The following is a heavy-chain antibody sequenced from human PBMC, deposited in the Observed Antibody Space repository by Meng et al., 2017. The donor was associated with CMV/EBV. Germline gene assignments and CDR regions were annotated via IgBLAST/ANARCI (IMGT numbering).Heavy chain of an antibody. CDR3: AKDISYGGNGPFDY. D-gene: IGHD4-23*01. Sequence: GRSLSLSRVVSGFTLDDYTIHWVRQAPGKGLEWVSLISWDGGSTYYADSVKGRFTISRDNSKNSLYLQMNSLRTEDTALYYCAKDISYGGNGPFDYWGQGTLVTVSS. CDR1: GFTLDDYT. CDR2: ISWDGGST. V-gene: IGHV3-43*01. J-gene: IGHJ4*02.